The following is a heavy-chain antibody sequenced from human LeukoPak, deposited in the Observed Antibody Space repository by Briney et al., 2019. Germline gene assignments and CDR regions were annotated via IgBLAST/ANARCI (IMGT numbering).Heavy chain of an antibody. CDR2: ISGSGGST. D-gene: IGHD2-2*02. CDR1: GFTFSSYA. J-gene: IGHJ4*02. V-gene: IGHV3-23*01. Sequence: PGGSLRLSCAASGFTFSSYAMSWVRQAPGKGLEWVSAISGSGGSTYYADSVKGRFTISRDNSKNTLYLQMNSLRAEDTAVYYCAKGVEYCSSTSCYTPLDYWGQGTLVTVSS. CDR3: AKGVEYCSSTSCYTPLDY.